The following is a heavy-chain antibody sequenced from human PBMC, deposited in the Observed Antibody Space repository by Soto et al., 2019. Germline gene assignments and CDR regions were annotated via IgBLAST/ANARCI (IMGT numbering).Heavy chain of an antibody. D-gene: IGHD2-2*01. J-gene: IGHJ6*03. CDR2: ISSSSSRI. CDR1: GFTFSSHS. CDR3: ARENTSTSGRRPMDV. V-gene: IGHV3-48*01. Sequence: GGSLRLSCAASGFTFSSHSMNWVRQAPGKGLEWVSHISSSSSRIYYADSVKGRFTISRDNAKNSLYLQMNSLRAEDTAAYYCARENTSTSGRRPMDVWGKGTTVTVSS.